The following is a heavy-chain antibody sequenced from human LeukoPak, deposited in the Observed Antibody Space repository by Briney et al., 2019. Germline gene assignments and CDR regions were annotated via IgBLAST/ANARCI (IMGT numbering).Heavy chain of an antibody. V-gene: IGHV1-18*01. CDR3: ARDSPDYYDAFDI. CDR2: VSAYNGNT. Sequence: ASVKVSCKTSGYTFTSYSISWVRQAPGQGLEWMGWVSAYNGNTNYAQKVQGRVTMTTDTSASTAYMELRSLRSDDTAMYYCARDSPDYYDAFDIWGQGTMVTVSS. CDR1: GYTFTSYS. D-gene: IGHD3-10*01. J-gene: IGHJ3*02.